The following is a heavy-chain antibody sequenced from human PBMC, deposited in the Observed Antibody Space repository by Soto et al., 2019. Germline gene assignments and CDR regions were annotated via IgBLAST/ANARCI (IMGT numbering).Heavy chain of an antibody. D-gene: IGHD3-22*01. V-gene: IGHV1-2*04. J-gene: IGHJ6*02. Sequence: ASVKVSCKASGYTFTDSYIHWVRQAPGKGLEWMGWISPSSGATQYAQKFQGWVTVTRDTSTSTVYLDVSRLKSDGSAVSYWARELYDTGPSGLDVWGQGTTVTVSS. CDR3: ARELYDTGPSGLDV. CDR1: GYTFTDSY. CDR2: ISPSSGAT.